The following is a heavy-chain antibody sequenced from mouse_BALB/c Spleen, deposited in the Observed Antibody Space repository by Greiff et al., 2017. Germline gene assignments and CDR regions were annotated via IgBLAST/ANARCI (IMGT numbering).Heavy chain of an antibody. CDR3: ARKKYGNYDYFDY. CDR2: VNPYNGGT. V-gene: IGHV1-19*01. D-gene: IGHD2-10*02. Sequence: EVQLQQSGPELVKPGASVKMSCKASGYTFTDYYMDWVKQSHGESFEWIGRVNPYNGGTSYNQKFKGKATLTVDKSSSTAYMELNSLTSEDSAVYYCARKKYGNYDYFDYWGQGTTLTVSS. CDR1: GYTFTDYY. J-gene: IGHJ2*01.